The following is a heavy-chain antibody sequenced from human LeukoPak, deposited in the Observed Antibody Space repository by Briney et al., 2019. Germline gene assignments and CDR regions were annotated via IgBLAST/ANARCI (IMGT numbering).Heavy chain of an antibody. CDR1: GHSITSGRYY. J-gene: IGHJ4*02. V-gene: IGHV4-61*02. CDR3: TRSFTDSFFLEN. Sequence: PSDTLSLTCTLAGHSITSGRYYWRWIRRPAGKELDGFVRIYSSGNTHYHRYVVSLQNRVTWSLDTSTCPFFPDLTSLTTAAPAVYYCTRSFTDSFFLENGGRGTLVTVPS. CDR2: IYSSGNT. D-gene: IGHD5-18*01.